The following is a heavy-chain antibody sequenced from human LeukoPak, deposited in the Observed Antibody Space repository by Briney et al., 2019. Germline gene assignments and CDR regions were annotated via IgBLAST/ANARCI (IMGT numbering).Heavy chain of an antibody. V-gene: IGHV3-23*01. J-gene: IGHJ5*02. CDR3: ANYGDSGRFDP. Sequence: GGSLRLSCAASGFTFSTYAMTWVRQAPGKGLEWVSTISGSGDTTYYADSVKGRFTISRDNSKNTLYLQMNSLRAEDTAVYYCANYGDSGRFDPWGQGTLVTVSP. CDR2: ISGSGDTT. CDR1: GFTFSTYA. D-gene: IGHD4-17*01.